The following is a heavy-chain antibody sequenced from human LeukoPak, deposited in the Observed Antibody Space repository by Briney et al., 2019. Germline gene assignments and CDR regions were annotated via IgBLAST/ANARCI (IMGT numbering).Heavy chain of an antibody. Sequence: PSETLCLTCTVSGYSISSGYYWGWIRQPPGKGLEWIGSIFHTGNTYYNPSLKSRVTMSVDTSKNQFSLKLSSVTAADTAVYYCARLDYGGNIWGQGTLVTVSS. V-gene: IGHV4-38-2*02. D-gene: IGHD4-23*01. J-gene: IGHJ4*02. CDR2: IFHTGNT. CDR1: GYSISSGYY. CDR3: ARLDYGGNI.